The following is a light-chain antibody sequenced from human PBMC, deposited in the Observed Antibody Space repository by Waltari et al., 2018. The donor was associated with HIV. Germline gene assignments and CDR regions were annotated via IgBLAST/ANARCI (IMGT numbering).Light chain of an antibody. V-gene: IGKV3-15*01. Sequence: EIVMTQSPATLSVSPGERATLSCRASQSISSNLAWYQQKPGQSLSLLIYGASTRATGIPARFSGSGSGTEFTLTISSLQSGDFAVYYCQQFNNWPFTFGQGTKLEIK. J-gene: IGKJ2*01. CDR3: QQFNNWPFT. CDR1: QSISSN. CDR2: GAS.